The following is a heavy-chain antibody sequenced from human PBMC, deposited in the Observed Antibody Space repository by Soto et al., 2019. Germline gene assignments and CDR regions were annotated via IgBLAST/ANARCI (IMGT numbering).Heavy chain of an antibody. J-gene: IGHJ6*03. D-gene: IGHD3-3*01. CDR3: ASGEGTAIFGNYYYYMDV. Sequence: SETLSLTCTVSGGSINSSSYYWGWTRKPPGKELEWIGSIYYSGSTYYKKSIKSQVNISVDTSKNQFSLKLSSVTAADTAVYYCASGEGTAIFGNYYYYMDVWGKGTTVT. CDR1: GGSINSSSYY. V-gene: IGHV4-39*01. CDR2: IYYSGST.